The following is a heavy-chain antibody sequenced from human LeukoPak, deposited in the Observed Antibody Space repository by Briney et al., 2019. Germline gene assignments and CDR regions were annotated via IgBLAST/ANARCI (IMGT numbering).Heavy chain of an antibody. CDR3: ARAGVGSNWFDP. J-gene: IGHJ5*02. V-gene: IGHV3-7*01. CDR1: GFSVTNNY. D-gene: IGHD2-2*01. Sequence: GGSLRLSCAASGFSVTNNYMSWVRQAPGKGLEWVANIKQDGTEKHYMDSVKGRFTISRDNVKNSLYLQMNSLRPEDTAVYYCARAGVGSNWFDPWGQGTLVTVSS. CDR2: IKQDGTEK.